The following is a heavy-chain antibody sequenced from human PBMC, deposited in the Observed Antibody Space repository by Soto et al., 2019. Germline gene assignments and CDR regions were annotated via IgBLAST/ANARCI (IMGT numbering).Heavy chain of an antibody. CDR3: SRGILV. J-gene: IGHJ4*02. Sequence: QVQLQESGPGLVKPSQTLSLTCTVSGGSINSGGYCWSWIRQHPGQGLDWIGCISYGGSTSYNPSLKCRVTVSVATSKNQFSLKLTSVTAADTAVYYCSRGILVWGQGALITVSS. CDR2: ISYGGST. D-gene: IGHD5-18*01. CDR1: GGSINSGGYC. V-gene: IGHV4-31*03.